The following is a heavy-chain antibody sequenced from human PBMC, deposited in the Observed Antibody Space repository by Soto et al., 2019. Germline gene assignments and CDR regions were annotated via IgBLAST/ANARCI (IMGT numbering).Heavy chain of an antibody. CDR1: GFDFPDYA. V-gene: IGHV3-9*01. J-gene: IGHJ5*02. D-gene: IGHD1-1*01. CDR2: ISWNSLSM. CDR3: SKSGGRLVEETDWFDP. Sequence: EVHLVASGGDLVQPGRSLRLSCATAGFDFPDYAMHWVRQMPGKGREWVSSISWNSLSMVYTDSVKGRFTISRDNAQNILYLQMSSLRPEDTAFSSCSKSGGRLVEETDWFDPWGQGTLVTVSS.